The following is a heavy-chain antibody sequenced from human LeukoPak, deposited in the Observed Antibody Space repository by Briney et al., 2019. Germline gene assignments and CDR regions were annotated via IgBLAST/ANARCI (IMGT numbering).Heavy chain of an antibody. D-gene: IGHD5-18*01. J-gene: IGHJ4*02. CDR1: GFTFDDYA. V-gene: IGHV3-43*02. Sequence: PGGSLRLSCAASGFTFDDYAMHWVRQAPGKGLEWVSLISGDGGSTYYADSVKGRFTISRDNSKNSLYLQMNSLRTEDTALYYCAKDYRGYSYGSNFDYWGQGTLVTVSS. CDR3: AKDYRGYSYGSNFDY. CDR2: ISGDGGST.